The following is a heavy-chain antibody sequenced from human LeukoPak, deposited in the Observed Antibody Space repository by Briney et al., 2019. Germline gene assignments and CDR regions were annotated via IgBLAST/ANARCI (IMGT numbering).Heavy chain of an antibody. CDR2: IYPGDSDT. Sequence: GESLKISCKGSGYSFTSYWIGWVRQMPGKGLEWMGIIYPGDSDTRYSPSFQGQVTISADKSISTAYLQWSSLKASDTAMYYCARSGVVVPAAIRGEIPNWFDPWGQGTLVAVSS. J-gene: IGHJ5*02. CDR3: ARSGVVVPAAIRGEIPNWFDP. CDR1: GYSFTSYW. D-gene: IGHD2-2*02. V-gene: IGHV5-51*01.